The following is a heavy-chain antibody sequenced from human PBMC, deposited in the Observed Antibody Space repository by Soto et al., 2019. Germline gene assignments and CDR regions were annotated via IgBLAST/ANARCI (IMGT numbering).Heavy chain of an antibody. CDR2: ISGSGGST. CDR3: AKGKCWSRSDAVDI. D-gene: IGHD3-3*01. Sequence: EVQLLESGGGLVQPGGSLRLSCAASGFTFSSYAMSWVRQAPGKGLEWVSFISGSGGSTYYADSVKGRFTSSRDNSKNTQYLQMNSRRLEDTAVYDCAKGKCWSRSDAVDIWGQGTMVTVSP. V-gene: IGHV3-23*01. CDR1: GFTFSSYA. J-gene: IGHJ3*02.